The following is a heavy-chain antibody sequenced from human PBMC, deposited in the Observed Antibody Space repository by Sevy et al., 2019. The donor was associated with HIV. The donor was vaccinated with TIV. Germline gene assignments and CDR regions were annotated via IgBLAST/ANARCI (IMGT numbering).Heavy chain of an antibody. CDR2: ISYDGSNK. CDR3: ARDADSGYEQAGDFDY. V-gene: IGHV3-30-3*01. D-gene: IGHD5-12*01. Sequence: GGSLRLSCAASGFTFSSYAMHWVRQAPGKGLEWVAVISYDGSNKYYADSVKGRFTISRDNSKNTLYLQMNSLRAEDTAVYYCARDADSGYEQAGDFDYWCQGTLVTVSS. CDR1: GFTFSSYA. J-gene: IGHJ4*02.